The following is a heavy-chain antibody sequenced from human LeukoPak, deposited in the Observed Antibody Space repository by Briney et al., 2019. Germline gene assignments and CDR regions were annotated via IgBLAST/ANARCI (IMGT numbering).Heavy chain of an antibody. D-gene: IGHD4-11*01. CDR2: IYYSGST. CDR3: ARGTTVGIYYYYGMDV. V-gene: IGHV4-31*03. CDR1: GGSISSVGYY. Sequence: SQTLSLTCTVSGGSISSVGYYWSWIRQHPGKGLEWIGYIYYSGSTYYNPSLKSRVTISVDTSKNQFSLKLSSVTAADTAVYYCARGTTVGIYYYYGMDVWGQGTTVTVSS. J-gene: IGHJ6*02.